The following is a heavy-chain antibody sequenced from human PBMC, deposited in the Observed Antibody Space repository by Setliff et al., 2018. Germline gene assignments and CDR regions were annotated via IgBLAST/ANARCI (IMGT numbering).Heavy chain of an antibody. CDR3: ARGSVEYSRGWYYFDY. D-gene: IGHD6-19*01. J-gene: IGHJ4*02. Sequence: SVKVSCKASGYTFTSYAISWVRQAPGQGLEWMGGIIPIFGSANYARKFQGRVTVTADESTSTAYMELSSLRSEDTAVYYCARGSVEYSRGWYYFDYWGQGTPVTVSS. CDR2: IIPIFGSA. V-gene: IGHV1-69*13. CDR1: GYTFTSYA.